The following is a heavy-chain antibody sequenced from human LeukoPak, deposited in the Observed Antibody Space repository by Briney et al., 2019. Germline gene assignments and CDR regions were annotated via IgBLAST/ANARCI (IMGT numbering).Heavy chain of an antibody. CDR2: ISSSSNTT. CDR3: ARDGGSAWFLDY. D-gene: IGHD6-19*01. Sequence: GGSLRLSCAASGFTFSSYSMNWVRQAPGKGGEWGSYISSSSNTTKNADSVKGRVTITRENAKNSLYLQMNSLRAEDTAVYYCARDGGSAWFLDYWGQGTLVTVSS. J-gene: IGHJ4*02. V-gene: IGHV3-48*04. CDR1: GFTFSSYS.